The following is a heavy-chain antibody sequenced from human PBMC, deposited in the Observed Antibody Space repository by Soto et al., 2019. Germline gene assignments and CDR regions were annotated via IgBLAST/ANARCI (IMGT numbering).Heavy chain of an antibody. CDR1: GGSFSGYY. Sequence: PSETLSLTCAVYGGSFSGYYWSWIRQPPGKGLEWIGEINHSGSTNYNPSLKSRVTISVDTSKNQFSPKLSSVTAADTAVYYCAAVIAAAGIDYYGMDVWGQGTTVTVSS. CDR3: AAVIAAAGIDYYGMDV. V-gene: IGHV4-34*01. D-gene: IGHD6-13*01. J-gene: IGHJ6*02. CDR2: INHSGST.